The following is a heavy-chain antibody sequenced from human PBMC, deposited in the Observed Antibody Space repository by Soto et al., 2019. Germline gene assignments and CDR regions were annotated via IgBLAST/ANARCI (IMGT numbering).Heavy chain of an antibody. CDR2: ISSSSTI. V-gene: IGHV3-11*04. CDR3: ARDRRITIFGDYYYYYDMDV. CDR1: GFTFCDYY. Sequence: GGSLRLSCAASGFTFCDYYMNWVRQAPGKGLEWVSSISSSSTIYYADSVKGRFTISRDNAKNSLYLQMNSLRAEDTAVYYCARDRRITIFGDYYYYYDMDVWGQGTKVTVSS. D-gene: IGHD3-3*01. J-gene: IGHJ6*02.